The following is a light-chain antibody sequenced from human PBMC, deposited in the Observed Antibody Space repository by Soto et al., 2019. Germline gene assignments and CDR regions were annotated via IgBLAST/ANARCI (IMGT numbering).Light chain of an antibody. CDR2: SNH. CDR3: AAWEDSLNGPV. J-gene: IGLJ2*01. Sequence: QSVLTQPPSASGTPRQRVTISCSGSSSNIGTYTVDWYQQVPGTAPKLLIYSNHQRPSGVPDRFSGSRSGTSASLAISGLQSEDEADYYCAAWEDSLNGPVFGGGTKLTVL. CDR1: SSNIGTYT. V-gene: IGLV1-44*01.